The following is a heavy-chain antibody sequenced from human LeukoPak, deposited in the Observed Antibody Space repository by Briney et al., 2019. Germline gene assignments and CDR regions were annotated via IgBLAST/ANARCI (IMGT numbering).Heavy chain of an antibody. CDR2: ISYDGTNQ. J-gene: IGHJ3*02. V-gene: IGHV3-30*18. Sequence: GGSLRLSCAASGFILKTYAMHWVRQAPGKGLEWVAVISYDGTNQYYADSVRGRFTISRDNSKNTLYLQMNRLKAEDTAVYYCAKDKGGGYGNDAFDIWGRGTMVTVSS. CDR1: GFILKTYA. CDR3: AKDKGGGYGNDAFDI. D-gene: IGHD3-16*01.